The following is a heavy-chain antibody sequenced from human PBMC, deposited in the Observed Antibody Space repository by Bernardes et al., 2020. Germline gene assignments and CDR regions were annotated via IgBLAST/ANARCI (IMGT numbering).Heavy chain of an antibody. Sequence: ASVKVSCKASGYTFTGYYMHWVRQAPGQGLEWMGWINPNRGDTNYAQKFQGRVTMTRDRSISTAYMELSRLRSDDTAVYYCARVHSSGWSPEYFQDWGQGTLVTVSS. J-gene: IGHJ1*01. CDR2: INPNRGDT. CDR1: GYTFTGYY. V-gene: IGHV1-2*02. D-gene: IGHD6-19*01. CDR3: ARVHSSGWSPEYFQD.